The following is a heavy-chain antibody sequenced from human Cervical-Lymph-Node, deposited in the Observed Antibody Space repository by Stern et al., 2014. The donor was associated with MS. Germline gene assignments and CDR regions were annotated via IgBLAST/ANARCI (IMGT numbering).Heavy chain of an antibody. J-gene: IGHJ5*02. CDR2: IFSNDEK. Sequence: QVTLKESGPVLVKPTETLTLTCTVSGFSLSNARMGVSWIRQPPGKALEWLAHIFSNDEKSYSTSLKSRLTISKDTSKSQVVLTMTNMDPVDTATYYCARIRGNWNYVLFDPWGQGTLVTVSS. D-gene: IGHD1-7*01. CDR3: ARIRGNWNYVLFDP. CDR1: GFSLSNARMG. V-gene: IGHV2-26*01.